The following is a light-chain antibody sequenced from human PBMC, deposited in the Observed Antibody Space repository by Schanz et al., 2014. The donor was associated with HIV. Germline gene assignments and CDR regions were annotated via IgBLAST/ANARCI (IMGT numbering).Light chain of an antibody. Sequence: DIQMTQSPSTLSASVGDRVTITCRASQPISPWLAWYQQKPGTAPRFLIHQRSTLESGVPPRFSGSGSGTEFTLTISSLQPDDFATYYCLQYNHYGYTFGQGTQLEIK. CDR2: QRS. CDR3: LQYNHYGYT. J-gene: IGKJ2*01. CDR1: QPISPW. V-gene: IGKV1-5*03.